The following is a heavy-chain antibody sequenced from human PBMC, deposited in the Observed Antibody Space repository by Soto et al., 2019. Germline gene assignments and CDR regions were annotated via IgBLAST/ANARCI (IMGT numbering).Heavy chain of an antibody. CDR3: ASVQTYYDILTGYYPPDYYFDY. CDR2: IKQDGSEK. Sequence: GGSLRLSCAASGFTFSSYWMSWVRQAPGKGLEWVANIKQDGSEKYYVDSVKGRFTISRDNAKNSLYLQMNSLRAEDTAVYYCASVQTYYDILTGYYPPDYYFDYWGQGTLVTVSS. V-gene: IGHV3-7*01. D-gene: IGHD3-9*01. CDR1: GFTFSSYW. J-gene: IGHJ4*02.